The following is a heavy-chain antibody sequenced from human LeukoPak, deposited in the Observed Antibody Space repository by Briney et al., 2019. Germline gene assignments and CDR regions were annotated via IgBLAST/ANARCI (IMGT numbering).Heavy chain of an antibody. J-gene: IGHJ4*02. CDR2: IYYSGST. V-gene: IGHV4-34*01. CDR1: GGSFSGYY. Sequence: PSETLSLTCAVYGGSFSGYYWSWIRQPPGKGLEWIGSIYYSGSTNNNPSLKSRVTISVDTSKNQFSLKLSSVTAADTAVYYCARRRTMFGYFAGEFDYWGQGTLVTVSS. CDR3: ARRRTMFGYFAGEFDY. D-gene: IGHD3-10*02.